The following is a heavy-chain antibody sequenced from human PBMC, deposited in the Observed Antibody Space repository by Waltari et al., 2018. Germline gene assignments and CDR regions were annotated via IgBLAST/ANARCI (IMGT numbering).Heavy chain of an antibody. V-gene: IGHV4-59*01. Sequence: QVQLQESGPGLVKPSETLSLTCTVSGGSISGYFWTWIRQPQGKGLEWIGHIYNSGSTTYNPALNNRVTISEDTSNNQFSLRLSSVTAADTAVYFCARSYYDYWSGYPFDRWGQGTLVTVSS. D-gene: IGHD3-3*01. CDR3: ARSYYDYWSGYPFDR. CDR2: IYNSGST. CDR1: GGSISGYF. J-gene: IGHJ4*02.